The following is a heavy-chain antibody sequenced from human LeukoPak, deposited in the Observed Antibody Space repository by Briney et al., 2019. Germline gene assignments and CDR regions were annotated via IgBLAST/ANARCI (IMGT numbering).Heavy chain of an antibody. D-gene: IGHD1-7*01. V-gene: IGHV3-74*01. CDR2: ISNDGSSS. CDR3: ARMGTAFDY. Sequence: GGSLRLSCAASGFTFSNSWMHWVRQVPGKGLVWVSRISNDGSSSIYADSVEGRFTISRDNAKNTLYLQMNSLRGEDTAVYYCARMGTAFDYWGQGTLVTVSS. CDR1: GFTFSNSW. J-gene: IGHJ4*02.